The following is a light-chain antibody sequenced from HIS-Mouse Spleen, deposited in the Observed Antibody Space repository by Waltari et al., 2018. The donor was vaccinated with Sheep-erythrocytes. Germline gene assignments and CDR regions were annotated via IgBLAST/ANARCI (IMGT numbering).Light chain of an antibody. Sequence: QSALTQPRSVSGSPGQSVTISCTGTSSDVARYNYVSWYQQHPGKAPKLMIYDVSKRPSGVPDRFSGSKSGNTASLTISGLQAEDEADYYCCSYAGSYNHVFTTGTKVTVL. V-gene: IGLV2-11*01. CDR3: CSYAGSYNHV. CDR2: DVS. CDR1: SSDVARYNY. J-gene: IGLJ1*01.